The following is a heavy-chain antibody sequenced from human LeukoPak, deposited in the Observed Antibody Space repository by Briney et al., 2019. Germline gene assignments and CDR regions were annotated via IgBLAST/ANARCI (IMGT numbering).Heavy chain of an antibody. V-gene: IGHV4-61*02. D-gene: IGHD1-26*01. Sequence: SETLSLTCTVSGGSISSGSYYWSWIRQPAGKGLEWIGRIYTSGSTNYNPSLKSRVTISVDTSKNQFSLKLSSVTAAHPAVYFCARDQGGSYLYSFYFDYWGQGTLVTVSS. CDR1: GGSISSGSYY. J-gene: IGHJ4*02. CDR3: ARDQGGSYLYSFYFDY. CDR2: IYTSGST.